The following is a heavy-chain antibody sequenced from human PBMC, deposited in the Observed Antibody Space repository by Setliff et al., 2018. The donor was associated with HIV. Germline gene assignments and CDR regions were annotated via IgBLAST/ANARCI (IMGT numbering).Heavy chain of an antibody. V-gene: IGHV3-74*01. CDR3: ARGVTMIEGGYYFDY. J-gene: IGHJ4*02. CDR1: GFSFSSYW. Sequence: GGSLRLSCAASGFSFSSYWMHWVRQAPGKGLVWVSRINTDGSSTSYADSVKGRFTISRDNAKNTLYLQMNSLRAEDTALYYCARGVTMIEGGYYFDYWGQGTLVTVSS. CDR2: INTDGSST. D-gene: IGHD3-22*01.